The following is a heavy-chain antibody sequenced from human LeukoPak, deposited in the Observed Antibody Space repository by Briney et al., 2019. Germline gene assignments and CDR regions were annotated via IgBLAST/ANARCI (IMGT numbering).Heavy chain of an antibody. D-gene: IGHD6-19*01. V-gene: IGHV1-69*05. Sequence: ASVKVSCKAPGGTFTSYAISWVRQAPGQGLEWMGGIIPIFGTANYAQKFQGRVTITTDESTSTAYMELRSLRSDDTAVYYCARDPSLSSGWIHDAFDIWGQGTMVTVSS. J-gene: IGHJ3*02. CDR2: IIPIFGTA. CDR1: GGTFTSYA. CDR3: ARDPSLSSGWIHDAFDI.